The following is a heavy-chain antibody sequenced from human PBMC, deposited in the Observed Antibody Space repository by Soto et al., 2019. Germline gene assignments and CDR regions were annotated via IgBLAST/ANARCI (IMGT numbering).Heavy chain of an antibody. J-gene: IGHJ4*02. V-gene: IGHV3-23*01. CDR1: GFTFSIYA. CDR3: AKDAVYGDGLWLAAN. Sequence: EVQLLESGGRLVQPGESLRLSCAASGFTFSIYAMMWVRQPPGKGQEWVAGMTGSGGDIRYADSAKGRFTISKDNSKNTLYLQMNSLRAEDTAMYYCAKDAVYGDGLWLAANWGQGTLVTVSS. CDR2: MTGSGGDI. D-gene: IGHD2-21*02.